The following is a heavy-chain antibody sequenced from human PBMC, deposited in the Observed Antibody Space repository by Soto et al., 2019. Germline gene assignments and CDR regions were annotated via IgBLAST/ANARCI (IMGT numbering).Heavy chain of an antibody. CDR3: ARASHYYDSSGPGDFDY. CDR1: GGTFSSYA. Sequence: SVKVSCKASGGTFSSYAISWVRQAPGQGLEWMGGIIPIFGTANYAQKFQGRVTITADESTSTAYMELSSLRSEDTAVYYCARASHYYDSSGPGDFDYWGQGALVTVSS. CDR2: IIPIFGTA. V-gene: IGHV1-69*13. D-gene: IGHD3-22*01. J-gene: IGHJ4*02.